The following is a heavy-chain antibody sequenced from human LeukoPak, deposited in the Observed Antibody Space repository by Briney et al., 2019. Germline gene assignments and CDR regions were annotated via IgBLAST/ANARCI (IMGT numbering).Heavy chain of an antibody. CDR2: ISSSSSYI. Sequence: KPGGSLRLSCAASGFTFSSYEMNWVRQAPGKGLEWVSSISSSSSYIYYADSVKGRFTISRDNAKNSLYLQMNSLRAEDTAVYYCARVSGSGWEADAFDIWGQGTMVTVSS. D-gene: IGHD6-19*01. J-gene: IGHJ3*02. CDR3: ARVSGSGWEADAFDI. CDR1: GFTFSSYE. V-gene: IGHV3-21*01.